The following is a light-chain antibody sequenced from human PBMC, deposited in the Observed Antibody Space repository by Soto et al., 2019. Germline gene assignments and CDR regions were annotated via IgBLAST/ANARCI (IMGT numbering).Light chain of an antibody. CDR2: LEGSGSY. CDR3: ETWDSNTRV. V-gene: IGLV4-60*03. Sequence: QSVLTQSSSASASLGSSVKLTRTLSSGHSSYIIAWHQQQPGKAPRYLMKLEGSGSYNKGSGVPDRFSGSSSGADLYLTISNLRSEDESDYYCETWDSNTRVFGGGTKLTVL. CDR1: SGHSSYI. J-gene: IGLJ2*01.